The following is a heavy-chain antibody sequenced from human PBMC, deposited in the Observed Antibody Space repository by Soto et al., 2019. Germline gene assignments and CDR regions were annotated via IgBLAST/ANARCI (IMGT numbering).Heavy chain of an antibody. CDR2: IFSNDEK. D-gene: IGHD2-15*01. V-gene: IGHV2-26*01. CDR3: ARIRAHCSGGSCYSSDMDV. CDR1: GFSLSNARMG. J-gene: IGHJ6*04. Sequence: SGPTLVNPTETLTLTCTVSGFSLSNARMGVSWIRQPPGKALEWLAHIFSNDEKSYSTSLKSRLTISKDTSKSQVVLTMTNMDPVDTATYYCARIRAHCSGGSCYSSDMDVWGKGTTVNVS.